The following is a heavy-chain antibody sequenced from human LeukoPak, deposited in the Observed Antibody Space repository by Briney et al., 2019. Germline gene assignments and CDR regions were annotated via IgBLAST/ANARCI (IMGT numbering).Heavy chain of an antibody. CDR2: IIPILGIA. CDR1: GGTFSSYT. CDR3: ARGPFRDYYMDV. V-gene: IGHV1-69*02. Sequence: ASVKVSCKASGGTFSSYTISWVRQAPGQGLEWMGRIIPILGIANYAQKFQGRVTITADKSTSTAYMELSSLRSEDTAVYYCARGPFRDYYMDVWGKGTTVTVSS. J-gene: IGHJ6*03.